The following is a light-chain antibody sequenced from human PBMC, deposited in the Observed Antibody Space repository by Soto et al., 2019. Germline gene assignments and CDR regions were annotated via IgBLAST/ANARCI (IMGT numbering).Light chain of an antibody. CDR2: WAS. CDR1: QTVLHGSNY. CDR3: QHYYTSPVT. Sequence: DIMMTQSPDSLAVSLGERATINCKSSQTVLHGSNYLAWYQQKPGQPPRLLICWASTLQSGVPHHFSGSGSGSDFPLAIGSRQAESEAEYYCQHYYTSPVTFALGLKVEVK. J-gene: IGKJ1*01. V-gene: IGKV4-1*01.